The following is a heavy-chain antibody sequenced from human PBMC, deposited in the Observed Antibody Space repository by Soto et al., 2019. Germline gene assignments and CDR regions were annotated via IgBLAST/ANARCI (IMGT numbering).Heavy chain of an antibody. J-gene: IGHJ5*02. Sequence: SETLSLTCTVSGASITSGGYYWSWIRQVPGEGLEWIGYIKYSGTTHYSPSLKSRAKISLDKSKNEFSLSLTSLTGADTAVYYCARDVRDTGYSYWFDPWGQGTLVTV. CDR3: ARDVRDTGYSYWFDP. D-gene: IGHD3-9*01. CDR2: IKYSGTT. V-gene: IGHV4-31*03. CDR1: GASITSGGYY.